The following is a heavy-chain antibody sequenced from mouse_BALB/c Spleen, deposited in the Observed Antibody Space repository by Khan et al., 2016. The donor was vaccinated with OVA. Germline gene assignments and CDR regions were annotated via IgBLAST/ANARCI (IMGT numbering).Heavy chain of an antibody. J-gene: IGHJ4*01. CDR2: ISSGGTYT. CDR1: GFSFSRYS. CDR3: GGHEGYYGYGHREY. D-gene: IGHD2-2*01. V-gene: IGHV5-9-3*01. Sequence: EVELVESGGDLVRPGGSLKLSCAASGFSFSRYSMSWVRRTPKKRLEWVAIISSGGTYTYYSASVKGRFTISRDNANNTLFLQMSSQSAEDTANYYGGGHEGYYGYGHREYWGQGTSVTVSS.